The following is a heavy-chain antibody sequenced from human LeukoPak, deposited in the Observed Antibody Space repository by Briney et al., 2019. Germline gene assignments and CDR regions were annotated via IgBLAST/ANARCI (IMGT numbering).Heavy chain of an antibody. D-gene: IGHD2-8*02. J-gene: IGHJ3*02. CDR1: GGSIRSGSYY. CDR2: INHSGNT. CDR3: VIHVCETGGGLVRAFDI. Sequence: PSETLSLTCTVSGGSIRSGSYYGAWIRQPPGKGLEWIASINHSGNTYYNPSLKSRVTISVDTSKNQFSLKLDSVTAADTALYYCVIHVCETGGGLVRAFDIWGEGRMVSVSS. V-gene: IGHV4-39*01.